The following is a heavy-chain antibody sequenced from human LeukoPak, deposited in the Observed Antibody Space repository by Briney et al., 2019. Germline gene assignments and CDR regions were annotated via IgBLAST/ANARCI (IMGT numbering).Heavy chain of an antibody. Sequence: GGSLRLSCEASGFTFSNYWMHWVRQAPGKGLMWVSQISTDGSQTFYADSVKGRFTISRDNAKNTLFLQMDSLRPEDTAVYCCVRSLRSADFWGQGTLVTVSS. CDR3: VRSLRSADF. V-gene: IGHV3-74*01. J-gene: IGHJ4*02. CDR1: GFTFSNYW. CDR2: ISTDGSQT.